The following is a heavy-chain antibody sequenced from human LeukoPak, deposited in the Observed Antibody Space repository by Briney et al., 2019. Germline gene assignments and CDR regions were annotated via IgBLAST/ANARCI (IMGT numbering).Heavy chain of an antibody. J-gene: IGHJ4*02. V-gene: IGHV1-18*04. D-gene: IGHD3-22*01. Sequence: GSSVKVSCKASGGTFSSHAIAWVRQAPGQGLEWMGWISAYNGNTNYAQKLQGRVTMTTDTSTSTAYMELRSLRSDDTAVYYCAREYDSSGYYYDWGQGTLVTVSS. CDR2: ISAYNGNT. CDR3: AREYDSSGYYYD. CDR1: GGTFSSHA.